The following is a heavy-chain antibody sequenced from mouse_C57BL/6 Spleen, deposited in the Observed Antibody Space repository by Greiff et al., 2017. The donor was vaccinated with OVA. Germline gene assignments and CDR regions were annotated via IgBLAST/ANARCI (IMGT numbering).Heavy chain of an antibody. CDR2: ISDGGSYT. CDR3: ARGVVTTLHYFDY. Sequence: EVMLVESGGGLVKPGGSLKLSCAASGFTFSSYAMSWVRQTPEKRLEWVATISDGGSYTYYPDNVKGRFTISRDNAKNNLYLQMSHLKSEDTAMYYWARGVVTTLHYFDYWGQGTTLTVSS. D-gene: IGHD2-2*01. CDR1: GFTFSSYA. V-gene: IGHV5-4*03. J-gene: IGHJ2*01.